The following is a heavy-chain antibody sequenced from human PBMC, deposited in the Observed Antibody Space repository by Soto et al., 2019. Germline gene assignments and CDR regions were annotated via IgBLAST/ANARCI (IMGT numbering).Heavy chain of an antibody. CDR1: GFTFSSYG. J-gene: IGHJ4*02. CDR3: AKEGGSGWWYYFDY. CDR2: ISYDGSNK. D-gene: IGHD6-19*01. Sequence: QVQLVESGGGVVQPGRSLRLSCAASGFTFSSYGMHWVRQAPGKGLEWVAVISYDGSNKYYADSVKGRFTISRDNSKNTLYLQMNSLRAEDTAVYYCAKEGGSGWWYYFDYWGQGTLVTVSS. V-gene: IGHV3-30*18.